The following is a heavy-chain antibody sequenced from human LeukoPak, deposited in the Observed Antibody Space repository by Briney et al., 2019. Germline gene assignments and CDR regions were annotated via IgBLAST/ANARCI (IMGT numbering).Heavy chain of an antibody. CDR1: GFTFSSYA. Sequence: GGSLRLSCAASGFTFSSYAMRWVRQAPGKGLEWVAVISYDGSNKYYADSVKGRFTISRDNSKNTLYLQMNSLRAEDTAVYYCARDWGLQYIDYWGQGTLVTVSS. D-gene: IGHD5-24*01. V-gene: IGHV3-30-3*01. J-gene: IGHJ4*02. CDR2: ISYDGSNK. CDR3: ARDWGLQYIDY.